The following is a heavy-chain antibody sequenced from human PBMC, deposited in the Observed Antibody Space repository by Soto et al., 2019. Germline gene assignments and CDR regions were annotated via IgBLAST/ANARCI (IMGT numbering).Heavy chain of an antibody. CDR2: IIPIFGTA. V-gene: IGHV1-69*13. D-gene: IGHD3-22*01. CDR1: GGTFSSYA. Sequence: ASVKVSCKASGGTFSSYAISWVRQAPGQGLEWMGGIIPIFGTANYAQKFQGRVTITADESTSTAYMELSSLRSEDTAVYYCARDRVVVKGAPSAEYFQHWGQGTLVTVSS. J-gene: IGHJ1*01. CDR3: ARDRVVVKGAPSAEYFQH.